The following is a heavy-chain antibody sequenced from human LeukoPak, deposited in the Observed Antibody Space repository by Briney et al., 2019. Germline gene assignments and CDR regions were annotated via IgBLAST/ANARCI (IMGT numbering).Heavy chain of an antibody. CDR3: ARDWVYKIDY. CDR2: ISHDGII. V-gene: IGHV3-74*01. CDR1: GFTFSSYS. Sequence: PGGSLRLSCAASGFTFSSYSMNWVRQAPGKGLVWVSRISHDGIISYADSVKGRFTISGDNAKNTLILQMNSLRVEDTAVYYCARDWVYKIDYWGRGTLVTVSS. D-gene: IGHD5-24*01. J-gene: IGHJ4*02.